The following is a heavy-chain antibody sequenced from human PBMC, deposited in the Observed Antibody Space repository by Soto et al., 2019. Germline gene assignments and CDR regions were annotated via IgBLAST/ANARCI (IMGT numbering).Heavy chain of an antibody. CDR2: ISAYNGNT. D-gene: IGHD2-2*01. CDR1: GYTFTSYG. V-gene: IGHV1-18*01. Sequence: ASVKVSCKASGYTFTSYGISWVRQAPGQGLEWMGWISAYNGNTNYAQKLQGRVTMTTDTSTSTAYMELRSLRSDDTAVYYCARASPMIVVVPAAMRSWFDPWGQGTLVTVSS. CDR3: ARASPMIVVVPAAMRSWFDP. J-gene: IGHJ5*02.